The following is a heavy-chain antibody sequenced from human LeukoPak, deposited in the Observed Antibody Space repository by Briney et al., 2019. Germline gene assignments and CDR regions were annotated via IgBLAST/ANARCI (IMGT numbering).Heavy chain of an antibody. Sequence: GGSLRLSCAASGFTFSSYWMSWVRQAPGKGLEWVANIKQDGSEKYYVDSVKGRFTISRDNAKNSLYLHMNSLRTEDTAVYYCARDPSSGDFDYWGQGTLVTVSS. CDR1: GFTFSSYW. CDR2: IKQDGSEK. D-gene: IGHD2/OR15-2a*01. J-gene: IGHJ4*02. CDR3: ARDPSSGDFDY. V-gene: IGHV3-7*04.